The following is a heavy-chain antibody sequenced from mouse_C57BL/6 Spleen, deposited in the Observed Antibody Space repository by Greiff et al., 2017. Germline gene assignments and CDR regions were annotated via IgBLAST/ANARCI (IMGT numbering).Heavy chain of an antibody. CDR2: IDPETGGT. D-gene: IGHD2-1*01. V-gene: IGHV1-15*01. J-gene: IGHJ4*01. CDR3: TRGGNRYYAMDY. Sequence: LQESGAELVRPGASVTLSCKASGYTFTDYEMHWVKQTPVHGLEWIGAIDPETGGTAYNQKFKGKAILTADKSSSTAYMELRSLTSEDSAVYYCTRGGNRYYAMDYWGQGTSVTVSS. CDR1: GYTFTDYE.